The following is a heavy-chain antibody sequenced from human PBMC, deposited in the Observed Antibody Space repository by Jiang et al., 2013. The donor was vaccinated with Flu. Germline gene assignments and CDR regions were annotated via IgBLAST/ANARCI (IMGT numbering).Heavy chain of an antibody. CDR2: IYYTGGP. V-gene: IGHV4-59*01. Sequence: TLSLTSHWSRVGSISSYYWSWIRQPPGKGLEWIGHIYYTGGPNYNPSLKSRITMSVDTPKNQFSLKLNSVTPDDTAVYYCARLSHRPPDWYFGLWGRGTLVTVSS. CDR1: VGSISSYY. J-gene: IGHJ2*01. CDR3: ARLSHRPPDWYFGL.